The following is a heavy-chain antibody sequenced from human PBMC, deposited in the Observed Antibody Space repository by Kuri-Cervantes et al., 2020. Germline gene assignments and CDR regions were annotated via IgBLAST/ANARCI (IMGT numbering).Heavy chain of an antibody. CDR3: ARAGKYYDILTGYPSSEVYYYYYGMDV. D-gene: IGHD3-9*01. CDR2: ISSSSSTI. Sequence: GGSLRLSCAASGFTFSSYGMHWGRQAPGKGLEWVSYISSSSSTIYYADSVKGRFTISRDNAKNSLYLQMNSLRDEDTAVYYCARAGKYYDILTGYPSSEVYYYYYGMDVWGQGTTVTVSS. J-gene: IGHJ6*02. V-gene: IGHV3-48*02. CDR1: GFTFSSYG.